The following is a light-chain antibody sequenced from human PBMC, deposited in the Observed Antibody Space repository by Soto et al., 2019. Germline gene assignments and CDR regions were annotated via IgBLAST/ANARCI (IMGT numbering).Light chain of an antibody. Sequence: DIVMTQSPDSLAVSLGERATINCKSSQSILYSSNNKNYLAWYQEKPGQPPKLLIYWASTRESGVPDRFSGAGSGTDFTLTISSLQAEDAAVYYCQQYYGPPHTFGQGTQLEIK. CDR2: WAS. CDR1: QSILYSSNNKNY. V-gene: IGKV4-1*01. J-gene: IGKJ2*01. CDR3: QQYYGPPHT.